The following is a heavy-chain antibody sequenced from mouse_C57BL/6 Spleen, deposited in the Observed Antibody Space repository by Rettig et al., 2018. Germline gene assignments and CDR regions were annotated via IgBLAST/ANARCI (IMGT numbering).Heavy chain of an antibody. J-gene: IGHJ2*01. CDR3: ARGYYHDY. CDR2: INTYSGVP. V-gene: IGHV9-3*01. Sequence: WINTYSGVPTYADDFKGRFAFSLETSASTAFLQINNLKNEDTATYFCARGYYHDYWGQGTTLTVSS.